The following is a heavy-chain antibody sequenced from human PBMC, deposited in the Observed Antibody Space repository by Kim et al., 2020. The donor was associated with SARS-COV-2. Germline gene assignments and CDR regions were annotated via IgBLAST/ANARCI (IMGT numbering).Heavy chain of an antibody. J-gene: IGHJ6*02. CDR2: IYYSGST. V-gene: IGHV4-59*08. Sequence: SETLSLTCTVSGGSISSYYWSWIRQPPGKGLEWIGYIYYSGSTNYNPSLKSRVTISVDTSKNQFSLKLSSVTAADTAVYYCARRHYYYGMDVWGQGTTVTVSS. CDR3: ARRHYYYGMDV. CDR1: GGSISSYY.